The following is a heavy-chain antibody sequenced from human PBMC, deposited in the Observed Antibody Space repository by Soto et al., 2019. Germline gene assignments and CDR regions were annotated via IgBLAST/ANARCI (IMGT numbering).Heavy chain of an antibody. Sequence: QVQLVESGGGVVQPGRSLRLSCAASGFTFSSYGMHWVRQAPGKGLEWVAVIWYDGSNKYYADSVKGRFTISRDNSKNTLYLQMNSLRAEDTAVYYCAREVVGSSGGSCPYYYYGMDVWGQGTTVTVSS. J-gene: IGHJ6*02. D-gene: IGHD2-15*01. CDR3: AREVVGSSGGSCPYYYYGMDV. CDR2: IWYDGSNK. V-gene: IGHV3-33*01. CDR1: GFTFSSYG.